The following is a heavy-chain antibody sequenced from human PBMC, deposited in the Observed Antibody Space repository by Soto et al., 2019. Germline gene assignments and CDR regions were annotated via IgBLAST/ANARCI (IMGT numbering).Heavy chain of an antibody. J-gene: IGHJ5*02. CDR3: AREAEYYDFWSGYYPSWFDP. CDR1: GYTFTSYY. D-gene: IGHD3-3*01. CDR2: INPSGGST. Sequence: QVQLVQSGAEVKKPGASVKLSCKTSGYTFTSYYMHWVRQAPGQGLEWKGIINPSGGSTTYAQKFQGRVTMTRDTSTITVYMELSSLRSEDTAVYYCAREAEYYDFWSGYYPSWFDPWGQGTLVTVSS. V-gene: IGHV1-46*01.